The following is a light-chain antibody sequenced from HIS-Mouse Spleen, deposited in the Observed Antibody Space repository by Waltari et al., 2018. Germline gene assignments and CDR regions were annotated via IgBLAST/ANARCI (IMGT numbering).Light chain of an antibody. CDR1: AFPKQY. Sequence: SYELTQPPSVSVSPGQTARLTCSGDAFPKQYAYWYQQKPGQAPVLVIYKDSERPSGIPARFSGSSSGTTVTLTISGVQAEDEADYYCQSADSSGTWVFGGGTKLTVL. CDR3: QSADSSGTWV. J-gene: IGLJ3*02. CDR2: KDS. V-gene: IGLV3-25*03.